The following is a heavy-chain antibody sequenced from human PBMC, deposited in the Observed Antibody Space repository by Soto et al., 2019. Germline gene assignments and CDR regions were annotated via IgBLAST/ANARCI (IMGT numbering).Heavy chain of an antibody. CDR1: GGTFSSYA. J-gene: IGHJ6*02. CDR2: IIPIFGTA. V-gene: IGHV1-69*01. CDR3: ARDGGVGSGSYSVYGRDV. Sequence: QVQLVQSGAEVKKPGSSAKVSCKASGGTFSSYAISWVRQAPGQGLEWMGGIIPIFGTANYAQKFQGRVTITADESTSTAYMELSSLRSEDTAVYYCARDGGVGSGSYSVYGRDVWGQGTTVTVSS. D-gene: IGHD1-26*01.